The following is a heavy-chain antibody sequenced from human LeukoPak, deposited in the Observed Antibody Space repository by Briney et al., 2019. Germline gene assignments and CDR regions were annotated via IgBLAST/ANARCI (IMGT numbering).Heavy chain of an antibody. V-gene: IGHV4-34*01. Sequence: PSETLSLTCAVYGGSFSGYYWRWIRQPPGKGREGSGEINHSGSTNYNPSLKSRVTISVDTSKNQFSLQLISVTAADTAVYYCARVLSIAARPYYYYYGMHVWGQETTVSVPS. CDR3: ARVLSIAARPYYYYYGMHV. J-gene: IGHJ6*02. D-gene: IGHD6-6*01. CDR1: GGSFSGYY. CDR2: INHSGST.